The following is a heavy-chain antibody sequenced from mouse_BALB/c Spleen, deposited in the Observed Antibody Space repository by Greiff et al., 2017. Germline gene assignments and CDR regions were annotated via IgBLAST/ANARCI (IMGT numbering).Heavy chain of an antibody. D-gene: IGHD1-2*01. CDR3: ARVPTTAYFDY. J-gene: IGHJ2*01. Sequence: EVQVVESGGGLVQPGGSLRLSCATSGFTFTDYYMSWVRQPPGKALEWLGFIRNKANGYTTEYSASVKGRFTISRDNSQSILYLQMNTLRAEDSATYYCARVPTTAYFDYWGQGTTLTVSS. CDR1: GFTFTDYY. CDR2: IRNKANGYTT. V-gene: IGHV7-3*02.